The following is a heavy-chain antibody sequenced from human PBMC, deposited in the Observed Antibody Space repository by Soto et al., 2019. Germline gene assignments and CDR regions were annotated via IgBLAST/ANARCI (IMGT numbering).Heavy chain of an antibody. CDR2: IIPIFGTA. Sequence: QVQLVQSGAEVKKPGSSVKVSCKASGGTFSSYAISWVRQAPGQGLEWMGGIIPIFGTANYAQKLQGRVTITADESTSTAYMVLSSLRSEDTAVYYCARDYSRRWAGTGDAFDIWGQGTMVTVSS. CDR1: GGTFSSYA. CDR3: ARDYSRRWAGTGDAFDI. V-gene: IGHV1-69*01. D-gene: IGHD6-19*01. J-gene: IGHJ3*02.